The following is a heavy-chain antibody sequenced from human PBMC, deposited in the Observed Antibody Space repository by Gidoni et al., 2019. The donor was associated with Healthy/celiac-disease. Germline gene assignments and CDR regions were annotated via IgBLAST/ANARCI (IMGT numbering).Heavy chain of an antibody. J-gene: IGHJ5*02. CDR1: GYTFTGYY. D-gene: IGHD1-26*01. CDR3: ARWTVGATLLRAGNWFDP. Sequence: VKVSCKASGYTFTGYYMHWVRQAPGQGLEWMGWINPNSGGTNYAQKFQGRVTMTRDTSISTAYMELSRLRSDDTAVYYCARWTVGATLLRAGNWFDPWGQGTLVTVSS. V-gene: IGHV1-2*02. CDR2: INPNSGGT.